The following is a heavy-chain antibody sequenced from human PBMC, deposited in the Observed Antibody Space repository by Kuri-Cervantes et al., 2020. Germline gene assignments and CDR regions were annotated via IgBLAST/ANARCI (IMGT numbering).Heavy chain of an antibody. V-gene: IGHV1-2*02. CDR1: GYTFTGYY. Sequence: ASVKVSCKASGYTFTGYYMHWVRQAPGQGLEWMGWINPNSGGTNYAQKFQGRVTMTRDTSISAAYMELSSLRSEDTAVYYCARGPPAAAGTLNYWGQGTLVTVSS. J-gene: IGHJ4*02. CDR2: INPNSGGT. D-gene: IGHD6-13*01. CDR3: ARGPPAAAGTLNY.